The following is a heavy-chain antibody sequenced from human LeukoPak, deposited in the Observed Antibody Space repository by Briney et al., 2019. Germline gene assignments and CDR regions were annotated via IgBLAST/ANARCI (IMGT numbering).Heavy chain of an antibody. CDR1: GYTFTGYY. V-gene: IGHV1-2*06. J-gene: IGHJ5*02. Sequence: ASVKVSCKASGYTFTGYYMHWVRQAPGQGLEWMGRINPSSGGTNYAQKFQGRVTMTRDTSISTAYVELSRLRSDDTAVYYFARDILYCTDGFCNPWGQGTLVNVSS. D-gene: IGHD2-8*01. CDR2: INPSSGGT. CDR3: ARDILYCTDGFCNP.